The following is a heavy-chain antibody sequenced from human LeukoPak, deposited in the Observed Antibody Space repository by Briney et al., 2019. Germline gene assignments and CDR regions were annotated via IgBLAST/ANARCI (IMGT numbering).Heavy chain of an antibody. CDR3: ARRTSNPVGAIDY. CDR1: GGSISISNYY. J-gene: IGHJ4*02. CDR2: ISYSGT. D-gene: IGHD1-26*01. Sequence: PSETLSLTCTVSGGSISISNYYWGWIRQPPGRGLEWIGSISYSGTYYNPSLKSRLTISVDTSKNHFSLYLRSVTAADTAVYYCARRTSNPVGAIDYWGQGTLVTVSS. V-gene: IGHV4-39*01.